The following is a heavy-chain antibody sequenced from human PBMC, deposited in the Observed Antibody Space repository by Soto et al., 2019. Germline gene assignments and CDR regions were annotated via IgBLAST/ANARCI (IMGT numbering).Heavy chain of an antibody. CDR2: VYHSGST. D-gene: IGHD2-21*01. J-gene: IGHJ5*02. V-gene: IGHV4-4*02. CDR3: ATLPPRIVVTVLPIPT. Sequence: QVYLHQSGPGLVKPSGTLSLTCAVSGDSISSTHWWTWVRQTPGKGLEWIGEVYHSGSTSYNPSLKSRVTISVXXXNHXFSLKLTSVTAADTAVYYCATLPPRIVVTVLPIPTWGQGTLVSVSS. CDR1: GDSISSTHW.